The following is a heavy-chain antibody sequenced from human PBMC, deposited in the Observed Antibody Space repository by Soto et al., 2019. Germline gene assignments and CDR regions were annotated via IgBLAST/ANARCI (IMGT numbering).Heavy chain of an antibody. CDR2: IYYSGST. J-gene: IGHJ4*02. CDR1: GGSISSGGYY. CDR3: ASVVVDGSGGSLNWHFDY. Sequence: PSETLSLTCTVSGGSISSGGYYWSWIRQHPGKGLEWIGYIYYSGSTYYNPSLKSRVTISVDTSKNQFSLKLSSVTAADTAVYFCASVVVDGSGGSLNWHFDYWGQGTLVTVS. V-gene: IGHV4-31*03. D-gene: IGHD3-10*01.